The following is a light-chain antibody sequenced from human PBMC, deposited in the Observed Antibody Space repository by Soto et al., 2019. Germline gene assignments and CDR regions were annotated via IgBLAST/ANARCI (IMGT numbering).Light chain of an antibody. J-gene: IGKJ5*01. CDR1: QSVSSY. CDR3: QQRSNWPH. V-gene: IGKV3-11*01. Sequence: IVLTQSPVTQSSLPGERATLSRRASQSVSSYLAWYKQKPGQAPRLLIYDASNRATGIPARFSGSGSGTDFTLTIRSLEPEDFAVYYCQQRSNWPHFGQGTRLEI. CDR2: DAS.